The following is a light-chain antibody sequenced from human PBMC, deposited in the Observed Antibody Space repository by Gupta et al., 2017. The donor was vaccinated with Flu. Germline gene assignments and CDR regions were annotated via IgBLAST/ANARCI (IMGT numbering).Light chain of an antibody. CDR1: QTIDSK. CDR2: GAS. CDR3: QEYNKGPPGLS. Sequence: LSLSPGDTATLACRASQTIDSKLAWYQHKPGHAPRLLIYGASRRPTGVTARFSGSVSGTDFTLTITSLHPDDFALYYCQEYNKGPPGLSFGWGTRVEIK. J-gene: IGKJ4*01. V-gene: IGKV3-15*01.